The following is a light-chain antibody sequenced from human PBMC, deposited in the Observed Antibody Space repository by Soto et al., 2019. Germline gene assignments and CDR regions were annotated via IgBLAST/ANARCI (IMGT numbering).Light chain of an antibody. Sequence: DIQMTQSPSTLSVSVGDRVTITCRASQSISSWLAWYQQKPGKDPKLLIYDASSLESGGPSRFSGSGYGTEFTLTISSLQPDDFATYYCQQYNSYSPYTFGQGTKLEIK. V-gene: IGKV1-5*01. CDR3: QQYNSYSPYT. J-gene: IGKJ2*01. CDR2: DAS. CDR1: QSISSW.